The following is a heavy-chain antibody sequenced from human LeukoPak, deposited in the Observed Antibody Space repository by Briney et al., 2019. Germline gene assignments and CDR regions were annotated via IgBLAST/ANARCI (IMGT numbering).Heavy chain of an antibody. D-gene: IGHD1-1*01. CDR1: GGSISRYF. CDR3: AKHTNKWFDP. J-gene: IGHJ5*02. CDR2: IYYSGTT. V-gene: IGHV4-59*01. Sequence: SETLSLTCTVSGGSISRYFWSWIRRSPGKGLEWIGYIYYSGTTKYNPSLKSRVTISVDTSKNQFSLKLSSVTAVDTAVYYCAKHTNKWFDPWGQGTLVTVSS.